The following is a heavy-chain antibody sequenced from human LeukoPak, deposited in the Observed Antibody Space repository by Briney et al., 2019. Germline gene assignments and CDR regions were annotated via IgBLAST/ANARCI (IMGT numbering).Heavy chain of an antibody. D-gene: IGHD3-22*01. CDR3: ARDIFYYDSSGSQHYFDY. CDR2: IYSDGRS. J-gene: IGHJ4*02. Sequence: GGSLRLSCAASGFIVSNKYMSWVRQAPGKGLEWVSVIYSDGRSYYAASVKGRLTISRDNSKDTVFLQMDSLRVEDTAVYYCARDIFYYDSSGSQHYFDYWGQGTLVTVSS. CDR1: GFIVSNKY. V-gene: IGHV3-53*01.